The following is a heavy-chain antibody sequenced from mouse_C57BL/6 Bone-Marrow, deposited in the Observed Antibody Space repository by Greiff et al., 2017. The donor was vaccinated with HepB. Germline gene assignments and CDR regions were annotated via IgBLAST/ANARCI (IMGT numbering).Heavy chain of an antibody. CDR1: GFTFSSYA. V-gene: IGHV5-4*01. J-gene: IGHJ4*01. CDR3: ASNSGAMDY. CDR2: ISDGGSYT. D-gene: IGHD3-1*01. Sequence: EVHLVESGGGLVKPGGSLKLSCAASGFTFSSYAMSWVRQTPEKRLEWVATISDGGSYTYYPDNVKGRFTISRDNAKNNLYLQMSHLKSEDTAMYYCASNSGAMDYWGQGTSVPVPS.